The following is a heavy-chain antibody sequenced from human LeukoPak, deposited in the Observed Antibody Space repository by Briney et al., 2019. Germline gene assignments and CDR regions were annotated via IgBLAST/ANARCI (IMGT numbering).Heavy chain of an antibody. Sequence: ASVKVSCKASGYIFTNYVLHWVRQAPGQGLEWMGWINAGNGNTKYSQKFQGRVTITRDTSASTAYMELSSLRSEDTAVYYCASDYGDYDGYFDYWGQGTLVTVSS. CDR1: GYIFTNYV. CDR2: INAGNGNT. D-gene: IGHD4-17*01. J-gene: IGHJ4*02. CDR3: ASDYGDYDGYFDY. V-gene: IGHV1-3*01.